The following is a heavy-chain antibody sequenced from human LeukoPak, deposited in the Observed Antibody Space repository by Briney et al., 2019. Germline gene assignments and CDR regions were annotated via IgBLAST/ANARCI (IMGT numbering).Heavy chain of an antibody. J-gene: IGHJ4*02. CDR2: INPNSGGT. CDR3: ARPDYSNYVDY. CDR1: GYTFTGYY. V-gene: IGHV1-2*02. D-gene: IGHD4-11*01. Sequence: ASVKVSCNASGYTFTGYYMHWVRQAPGQGLEWMGWINPNSGGTNYAQKFQGRVTMTRDTSISTAYMELSRVRTDDTAVYYCARPDYSNYVDYWGQGTLVTVSS.